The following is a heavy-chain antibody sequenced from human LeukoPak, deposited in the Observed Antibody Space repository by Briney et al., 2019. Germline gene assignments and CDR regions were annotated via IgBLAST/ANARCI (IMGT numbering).Heavy chain of an antibody. J-gene: IGHJ3*02. CDR2: INPNSGGT. CDR3: ARDWYCSGGSCLDVFDI. V-gene: IGHV1-2*02. D-gene: IGHD2-15*01. CDR1: GYTFTGYY. Sequence: GASVKVSCKASGYTFTGYYMHWVRQAPGQGLEWMGWINPNSGGTNYAQKFQGRVTMTRDTSISTAYMELSRLRSDDTAVYYCARDWYCSGGSCLDVFDIWGQGTMVTVSS.